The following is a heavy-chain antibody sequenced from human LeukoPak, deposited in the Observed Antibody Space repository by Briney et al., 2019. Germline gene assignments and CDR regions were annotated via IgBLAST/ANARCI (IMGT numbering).Heavy chain of an antibody. J-gene: IGHJ4*02. Sequence: SETLSLTCTVSGDPISSGGYYWSWIRQHPGKGLEWIGYIYYSGSTYYNPSLKSRVTISVDTSKNQFSLKLSSVTAADTAVYYCARGLTWQGSSLDYWGQGTLVTVSP. CDR2: IYYSGST. D-gene: IGHD6-13*01. CDR1: GDPISSGGYY. CDR3: ARGLTWQGSSLDY. V-gene: IGHV4-31*03.